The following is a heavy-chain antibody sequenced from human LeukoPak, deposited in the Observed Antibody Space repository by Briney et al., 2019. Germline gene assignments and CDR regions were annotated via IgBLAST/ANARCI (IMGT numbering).Heavy chain of an antibody. D-gene: IGHD3-22*01. V-gene: IGHV1-18*01. CDR2: ISAYNGNT. CDR3: AKDLSPPGLHSSGYYYDAFDI. Sequence: ASVKVSCKASGYTFTSYGISWVRQAPGQGLEWMGWISAYNGNTNYAQKLQGRVTMTTDTSTSTAYMELRSLRSEDTAVYYCAKDLSPPGLHSSGYYYDAFDIWGQGTMVTVSS. J-gene: IGHJ3*02. CDR1: GYTFTSYG.